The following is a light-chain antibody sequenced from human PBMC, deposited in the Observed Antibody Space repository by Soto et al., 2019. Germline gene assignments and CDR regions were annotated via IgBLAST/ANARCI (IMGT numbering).Light chain of an antibody. CDR1: QSVGRRY. V-gene: IGKV3-20*01. CDR3: QYQGT. Sequence: IVLTRSPGTLSLSPGERATLSCRASQSVGRRYLAWYQQKPGQAPRLLIYDTSERASDIPDTFSGSGSGTDFTLTISRLVPEDFAVYYCQYQGTFGGGTKVEIK. J-gene: IGKJ4*01. CDR2: DTS.